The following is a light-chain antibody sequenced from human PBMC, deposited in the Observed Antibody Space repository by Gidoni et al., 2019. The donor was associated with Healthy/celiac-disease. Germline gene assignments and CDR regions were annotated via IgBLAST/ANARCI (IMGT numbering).Light chain of an antibody. CDR3: QAWDSSTKGVV. CDR1: KLGDKY. CDR2: QDS. J-gene: IGLJ2*01. V-gene: IGLV3-1*01. Sequence: SYQPTQPPLASVSPGQTASITCSGDKLGDKYACWYQQKPGQSPVLVIYQDSKRPSGIPERFSGSNSGNTATLTISGTQAMDEADYYCQAWDSSTKGVVFGGGTKLTVL.